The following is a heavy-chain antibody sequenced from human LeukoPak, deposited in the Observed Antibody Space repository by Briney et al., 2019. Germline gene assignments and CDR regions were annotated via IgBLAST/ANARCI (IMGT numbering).Heavy chain of an antibody. Sequence: GESLKISCKGSGYSFTNYWIGWVRQMPGKGLEWMGIIYPGDSDTRYSPSFQGQVTISADKSIGTAYLQWGSLKASDTAMYYCARRADSSAYYTYWGQGTLVTVFS. CDR1: GYSFTNYW. J-gene: IGHJ4*02. D-gene: IGHD3-22*01. CDR2: IYPGDSDT. CDR3: ARRADSSAYYTY. V-gene: IGHV5-51*01.